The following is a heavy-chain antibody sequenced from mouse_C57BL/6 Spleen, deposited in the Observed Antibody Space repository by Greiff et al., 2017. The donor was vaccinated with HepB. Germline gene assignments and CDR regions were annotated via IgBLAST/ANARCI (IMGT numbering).Heavy chain of an antibody. V-gene: IGHV1-69*01. Sequence: QVQLKQPGAELVMPGASVKLSCKASGYTFTSYWMHWVKQRPGQGLEWIGEIDPSDSYTNYNQKFKGKSTLTVDKSSSTAYMQLSSLTSEDSAVYYCARRGYGYDEGYYAMDYWGQGTSVTVSS. CDR3: ARRGYGYDEGYYAMDY. D-gene: IGHD2-2*01. CDR2: IDPSDSYT. CDR1: GYTFTSYW. J-gene: IGHJ4*01.